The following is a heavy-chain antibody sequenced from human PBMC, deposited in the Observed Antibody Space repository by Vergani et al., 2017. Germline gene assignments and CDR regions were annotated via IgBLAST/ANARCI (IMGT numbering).Heavy chain of an antibody. CDR3: ARDYYGSGCYSDYYGMDV. V-gene: IGHV4-59*01. Sequence: QVQLQESGPGLVKPSETLSLTCTVSGGSISSYYWSWIRQPPGKGLEWIGYIYYSWSTNYNPSLKSRVTISVDTAKHQFSLKLSSVTAADTAVYYCARDYYGSGCYSDYYGMDVWGQGTTVTVS. CDR2: IYYSWST. D-gene: IGHD3-10*01. J-gene: IGHJ6*02. CDR1: GGSISSYY.